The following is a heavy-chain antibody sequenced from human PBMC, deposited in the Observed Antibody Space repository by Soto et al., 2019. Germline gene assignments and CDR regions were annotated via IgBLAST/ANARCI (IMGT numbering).Heavy chain of an antibody. Sequence: EVQLVESGGGLVQPGGSLRLSCAASGFTVSNYWMHWVRQAPGKGPVWVSRINTDGSTTNYADSVKGRFTISRENAKNTLYLQTHSLGAQDTAVYYCARDLGGYASHWGQGTLVTVSS. V-gene: IGHV3-74*01. J-gene: IGHJ4*02. D-gene: IGHD2-8*02. CDR2: INTDGSTT. CDR3: ARDLGGYASH. CDR1: GFTVSNYW.